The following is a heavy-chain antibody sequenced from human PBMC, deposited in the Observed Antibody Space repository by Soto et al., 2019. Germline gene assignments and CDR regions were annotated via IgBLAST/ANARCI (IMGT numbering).Heavy chain of an antibody. Sequence: SLRLSCAASGFSFSKFAMSWVRQAPVTGLECVSSISGSGDKTYYLDSVKGRFTISRDNSKNTLYLHMNSLGAEDTAVYFCAKDYASTWYWYFDPWGQGTLVTVSS. CDR3: AKDYASTWYWYFDP. J-gene: IGHJ5*02. D-gene: IGHD6-13*01. V-gene: IGHV3-23*01. CDR1: GFSFSKFA. CDR2: ISGSGDKT.